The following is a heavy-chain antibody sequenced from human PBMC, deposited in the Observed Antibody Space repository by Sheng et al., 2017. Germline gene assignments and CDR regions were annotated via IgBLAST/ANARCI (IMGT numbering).Heavy chain of an antibody. CDR2: INDSGST. CDR1: GGSFSDYY. CDR3: ARHKPTVTTLKXFYYGMDV. V-gene: IGHV4-34*01. J-gene: IGHJ6*02. D-gene: IGHD4-17*01. Sequence: QVQLQQWGAGLLKPSETLSLTCAVYGGSFSDYYWSWIRQPPGKGLEWIGEINDSGSTNYNPSLKSRVTISVDTSKNQFSLKLSSVTAADTAVYYCARHKPTVTTLKXFYYGMDVWGQGTTVTVSS.